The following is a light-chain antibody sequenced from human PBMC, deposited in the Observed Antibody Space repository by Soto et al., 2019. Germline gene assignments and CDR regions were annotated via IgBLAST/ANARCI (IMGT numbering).Light chain of an antibody. CDR3: HQYGSSPWT. V-gene: IGKV3-20*01. CDR2: GAS. CDR1: QSVSSSY. Sequence: EIVLTQSPGTLSLSPGERATLSCRASQSVSSSYLAWYQQKPGQAPRLLIYGASSRATGIPDRFSGSWSGTDFTLTISRLEPEDFAVYYCHQYGSSPWTFGQGTKVDIK. J-gene: IGKJ1*01.